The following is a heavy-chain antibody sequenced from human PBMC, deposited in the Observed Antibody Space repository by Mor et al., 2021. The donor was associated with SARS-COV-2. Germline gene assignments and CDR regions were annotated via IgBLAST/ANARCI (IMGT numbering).Heavy chain of an antibody. D-gene: IGHD3-10*01. V-gene: IGHV4-30-4*07. J-gene: IGHJ6*01. CDR3: ARGEVRGVIRPYYYGMD. Sequence: GKGLEWIGYIYYSGSTYYNPSLKSRVTISVDTSKNQFSLKLSSVTAADTAVYYCARGEVRGVIRPYYYGMD. CDR2: IYYSGST.